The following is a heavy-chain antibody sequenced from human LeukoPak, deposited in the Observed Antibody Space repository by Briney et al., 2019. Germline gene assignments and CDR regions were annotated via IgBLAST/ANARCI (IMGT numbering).Heavy chain of an antibody. Sequence: AGGSLRLSCAASGFTFSHYAMSWVRQAPGKGLEWVSSISGSGGSTYYAASVKGRFTISRDNSKNTLFLQMNSLRAEDTAVYYCAKPRVTTVTIYDYWGQGTLVTVSS. CDR2: ISGSGGST. J-gene: IGHJ4*02. V-gene: IGHV3-23*01. CDR3: AKPRVTTVTIYDY. CDR1: GFTFSHYA. D-gene: IGHD4-17*01.